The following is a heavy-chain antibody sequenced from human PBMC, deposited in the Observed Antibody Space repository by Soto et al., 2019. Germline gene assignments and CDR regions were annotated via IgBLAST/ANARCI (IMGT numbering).Heavy chain of an antibody. CDR1: GFTFSSYA. J-gene: IGHJ4*02. CDR2: ISGSGGST. D-gene: IGHD6-19*01. V-gene: IGHV3-23*01. Sequence: GGSLRLSCAASGFTFSSYAMSWVRQAPGKGLEWVSAISGSGGSTYYADSVKGRFTISRDNSKNTLYLQMNSLRAEDTAVYYCAKADKTQQWPFKGAYFDYWGQGTLVTVSS. CDR3: AKADKTQQWPFKGAYFDY.